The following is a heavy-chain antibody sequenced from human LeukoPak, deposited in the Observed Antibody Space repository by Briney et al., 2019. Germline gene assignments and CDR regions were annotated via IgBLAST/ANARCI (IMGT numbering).Heavy chain of an antibody. CDR1: GFTVSSNY. J-gene: IGHJ3*02. Sequence: GGSLRLSCAASGFTVSSNYMSWVRRAPGKRLEWVSVIYSGGSTYYADSVKGRFTISRDNSKNTLYLQMNSLRAEDTAVYYCAKRLSSSQEEHDAFDIWGQGTMVTVSS. V-gene: IGHV3-53*01. CDR3: AKRLSSSQEEHDAFDI. D-gene: IGHD6-13*01. CDR2: IYSGGST.